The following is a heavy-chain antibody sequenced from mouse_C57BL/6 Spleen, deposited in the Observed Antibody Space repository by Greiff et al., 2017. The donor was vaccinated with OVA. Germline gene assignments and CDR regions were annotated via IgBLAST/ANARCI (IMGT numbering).Heavy chain of an antibody. D-gene: IGHD2-12*01. CDR2: IYPGSGNT. V-gene: IGHV1-76*01. Sequence: VKLQQSGAELVRPGASVKLSCKASGYTFTDYYINWVKQRPGQGLEWIARIYPGSGNTYYNEKFKGKATLTAEKSSSTAYMQLSSLTSEDSAVYFCATYSNDAWFAYWGQGTLVTVSA. J-gene: IGHJ3*01. CDR3: ATYSNDAWFAY. CDR1: GYTFTDYY.